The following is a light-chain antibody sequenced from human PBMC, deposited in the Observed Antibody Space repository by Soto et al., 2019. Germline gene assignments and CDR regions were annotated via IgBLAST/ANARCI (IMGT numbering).Light chain of an antibody. J-gene: IGKJ1*01. CDR1: QSVGSN. CDR3: QHSNNWPPWT. V-gene: IGKV3-15*01. Sequence: EIAMTQSPATLSVSPGERATLSCRASQSVGSNLAWYQQKPGQAPRLLIYGASTRATGFPARFSGSGSGTEFTLTNSSLQSEDFAVYYCQHSNNWPPWTCGQGTKVEIK. CDR2: GAS.